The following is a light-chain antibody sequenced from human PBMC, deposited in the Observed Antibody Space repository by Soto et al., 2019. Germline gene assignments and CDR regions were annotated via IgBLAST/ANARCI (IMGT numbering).Light chain of an antibody. CDR3: QQYGSSGT. V-gene: IGKV3-20*01. CDR2: RAS. Sequence: DIVMTQSPDSLAVSLGERATLSCRASQSVSFNYLAWYQQKPGQAPKVLIYRASSRATGIPDRSSGSGSGTDFTLTISRLEPEDFAVYYCQQYGSSGTFGQGTKVDIK. J-gene: IGKJ1*01. CDR1: QSVSFNY.